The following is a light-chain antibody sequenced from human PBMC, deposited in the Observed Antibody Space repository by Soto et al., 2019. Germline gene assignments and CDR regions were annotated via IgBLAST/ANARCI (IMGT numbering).Light chain of an antibody. V-gene: IGLV1-40*01. CDR3: SSYTSSSTVV. J-gene: IGLJ2*01. Sequence: QSVLTQPPSVSGAPGQRVTISCTGSSSNFGAGYEVHWYKQLPGTAPTLVIFNNLNRPSGVPERFSGSKSGTSASLVISGLQAEDEADYYCSSYTSSSTVVFGGGTKLTVL. CDR2: NNL. CDR1: SSNFGAGYE.